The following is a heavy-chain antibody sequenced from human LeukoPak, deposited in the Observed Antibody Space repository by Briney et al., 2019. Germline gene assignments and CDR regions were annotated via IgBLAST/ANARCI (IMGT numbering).Heavy chain of an antibody. CDR1: GFSFSYFG. J-gene: IGHJ4*02. V-gene: IGHV3-30*02. D-gene: IGHD5-12*01. CDR3: AIDGVASTDH. CDR2: IQSDGNIQ. Sequence: GGSLRLSCAASGFSFSYFGMHWVRQAPGKGLEWVAFIQSDGNIQYYEDSVKGRFTISRDNSRKTVDLQMSSLRLEDTAIYLCAIDGVASTDHWGQGTLVTVSS.